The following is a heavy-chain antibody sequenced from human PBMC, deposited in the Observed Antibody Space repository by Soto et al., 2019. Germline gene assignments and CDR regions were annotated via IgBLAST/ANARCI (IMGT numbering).Heavy chain of an antibody. D-gene: IGHD3-10*01. V-gene: IGHV3-30*18. CDR2: ISYDGRNE. CDR3: AKGVVREPAYFGS. CDR1: GLTFSAFA. J-gene: IGHJ4*02. Sequence: PGGSLRLSSAVSGLTFSAFAMYWVRQAPGKGLEWVALISYDGRNEDYAESVRGRFTISRDNSKNTLYLDMDRLSAEDSAVYFCAKGVVREPAYFGSWGQGTLVTVSS.